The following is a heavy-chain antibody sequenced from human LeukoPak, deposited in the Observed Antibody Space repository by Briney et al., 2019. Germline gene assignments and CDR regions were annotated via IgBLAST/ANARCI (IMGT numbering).Heavy chain of an antibody. J-gene: IGHJ6*03. D-gene: IGHD2-8*01. CDR2: IQYDGSNQ. Sequence: GGSRRLSCAAAGFTFSSYCMRWVRQAPGKGLEWVAYIQYDGSNQQYADSVKGRFSISRDRSTHIPYLQMNSLRAEDTAVYYCVKDRCSNGIGCLYYYMDVWGKGTTVTISS. CDR1: GFTFSSYC. CDR3: VKDRCSNGIGCLYYYMDV. V-gene: IGHV3-30*02.